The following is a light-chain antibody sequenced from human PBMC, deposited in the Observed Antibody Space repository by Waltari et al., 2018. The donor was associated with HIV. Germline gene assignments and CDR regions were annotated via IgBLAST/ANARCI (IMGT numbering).Light chain of an antibody. CDR1: QSVDRNC. CDR3: QQYYSLPFT. V-gene: IGKV3-20*01. Sequence: EIGLTQSPGTLSLSPGERATLSCRASQSVDRNCLAWYQQKPGQAPRLLMYGASTRVTGIPDRFSGSGSGTDFTLTIISLQAEDVAVYYCQQYYSLPFTFGPGTKVDIK. CDR2: GAS. J-gene: IGKJ3*01.